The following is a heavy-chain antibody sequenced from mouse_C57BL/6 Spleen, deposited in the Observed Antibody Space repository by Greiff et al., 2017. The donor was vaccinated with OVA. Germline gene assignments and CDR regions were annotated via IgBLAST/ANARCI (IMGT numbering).Heavy chain of an antibody. CDR3: ARGDYYGSSYHYYDMDY. CDR2: IHPNSGST. CDR1: GYTFTSYW. V-gene: IGHV1-64*01. Sequence: QLQQLGAELVKPGASVKLSCKASGYTFTSYWLHWVKQRPGQGPEWIGMIHPNSGSTNYNEKFKSKATLTVDKSSSTAYMQLSNLSSEDSAVYYCARGDYYGSSYHYYDMDYWGQGTSVTVSS. D-gene: IGHD1-1*01. J-gene: IGHJ4*01.